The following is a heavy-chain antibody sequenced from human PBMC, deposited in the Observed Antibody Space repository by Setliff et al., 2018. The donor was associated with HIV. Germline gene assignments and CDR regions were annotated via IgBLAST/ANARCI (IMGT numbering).Heavy chain of an antibody. Sequence: KTSETLSLSCAASGFTFSDHYMSWIRQAPGKGLEWVSYISGGSTSHMNYADSVKGRFTISRDNAKNSLYLQMNSLRAEDTAVYYCASEAGASSGWFGYWGQGTLVTVSS. J-gene: IGHJ5*01. V-gene: IGHV3-11*06. CDR2: ISGGSTSHM. CDR1: GFTFSDHY. D-gene: IGHD6-19*01. CDR3: ASEAGASSGWFGY.